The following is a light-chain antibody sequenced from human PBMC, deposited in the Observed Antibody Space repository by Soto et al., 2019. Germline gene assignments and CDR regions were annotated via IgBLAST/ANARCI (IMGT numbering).Light chain of an antibody. CDR1: SIDVGGYNY. V-gene: IGLV2-8*01. CDR3: SSYAGSNKV. J-gene: IGLJ1*01. CDR2: EVS. Sequence: QSVLTQPPSASGSPGQSVTISCTGTSIDVGGYNYVSWYQQHPGKAPKLMIYEVSKRPSGVPDRFSGSKSGNTASLTVSGLQAEDEADYYCSSYAGSNKVFGTGTKVPVL.